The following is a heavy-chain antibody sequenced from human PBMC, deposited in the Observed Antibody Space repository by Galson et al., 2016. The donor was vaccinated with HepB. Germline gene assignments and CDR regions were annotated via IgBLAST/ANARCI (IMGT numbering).Heavy chain of an antibody. CDR1: GFPASGFTFRSAP. CDR3: ARDRKPLGRFDP. V-gene: IGHV3-21*01. D-gene: IGHD1-14*01. J-gene: IGHJ5*02. CDR2: ISGDSLYI. Sequence: SLRLSCAVSGFPASGFTFRSAPMNWLRQAPGKGPEWVSSISGDSLYIYYRDSVKGRFTISRDNDKNEVYLQMNNLRAEDTAQYYCARDRKPLGRFDPWGRGTLVTVSS.